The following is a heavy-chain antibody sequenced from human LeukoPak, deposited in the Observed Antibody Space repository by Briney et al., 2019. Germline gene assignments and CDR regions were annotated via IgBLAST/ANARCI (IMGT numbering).Heavy chain of an antibody. Sequence: GGSLRLSCAASGFTFSTYSMNWVRQAPGKGLEWVSSISSSSAYIYCADSEKGRFTISRDNAKNSLYLQMNSLRVEDTAVYYCARGPRNSSSYQYFQHWGQGTLVTVS. CDR2: ISSSSAYI. CDR3: ARGPRNSSSYQYFQH. J-gene: IGHJ1*01. CDR1: GFTFSTYS. D-gene: IGHD6-13*01. V-gene: IGHV3-21*01.